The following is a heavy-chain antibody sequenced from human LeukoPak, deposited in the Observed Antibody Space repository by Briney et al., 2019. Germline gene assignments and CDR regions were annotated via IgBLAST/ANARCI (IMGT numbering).Heavy chain of an antibody. V-gene: IGHV3-30-3*01. CDR3: ARGSSYRSSTSCYLGRPDYYYYGMDV. Sequence: PGRSLRLSCAASGFTFSSYAMHWVRQAPGKGLEWVAVISYDGSNKYYADSVKGRFTISRDNSKNTLYLQMNSLRAEDTAVYYCARGSSYRSSTSCYLGRPDYYYYGMDVWGQGTTVTVSS. J-gene: IGHJ6*02. D-gene: IGHD2-2*01. CDR2: ISYDGSNK. CDR1: GFTFSSYA.